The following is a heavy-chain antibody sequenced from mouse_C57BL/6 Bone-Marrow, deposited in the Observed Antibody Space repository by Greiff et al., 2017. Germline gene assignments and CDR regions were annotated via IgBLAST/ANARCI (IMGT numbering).Heavy chain of an antibody. CDR1: GYAFSSSW. CDR3: ARGGVYGSSPWFAY. J-gene: IGHJ3*01. CDR2: IYPGSGST. Sequence: QVQLQQSGPELVKPGASVKISCKASGYAFSSSWMNWVKQRPGKGLEWIGRIYPGSGSTNYNEKFKSKATLTVDTSSSTAYMQLSSLTSEDSAVYYCARGGVYGSSPWFAYWGQGTLVTVSA. D-gene: IGHD1-1*01. V-gene: IGHV1-82*01.